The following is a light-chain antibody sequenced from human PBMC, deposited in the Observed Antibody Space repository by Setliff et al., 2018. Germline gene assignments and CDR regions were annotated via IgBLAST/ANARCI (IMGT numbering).Light chain of an antibody. J-gene: IGLJ1*01. CDR1: SSDVGGINH. CDR3: SSYAGNYIYV. CDR2: EVS. Sequence: LTQPPSASGSPGQSVTISCTRTSSDVGGINHVSWYQQHPGKAPRLMIFEVSKRPSGVPDRFSGSKSGNTASLTVSGLQAEDEADYYCSSYAGNYIYVFGTGTKV. V-gene: IGLV2-8*01.